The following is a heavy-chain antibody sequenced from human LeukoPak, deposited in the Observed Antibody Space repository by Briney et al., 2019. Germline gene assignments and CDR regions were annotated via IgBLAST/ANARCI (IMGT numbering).Heavy chain of an antibody. D-gene: IGHD2-21*02. J-gene: IGHJ4*02. CDR3: ARGRAAYCGGDCYSQADY. CDR2: ISAYNGNT. Sequence: ASVKVSCKASGYTFTSYGISWVRQAPGQGLEWMGWISAYNGNTNYAQKLQGRVTMTTDTSTSTAYMELRSLRSEDTAVYYCARGRAAYCGGDCYSQADYWGQGTLVTVSS. V-gene: IGHV1-18*01. CDR1: GYTFTSYG.